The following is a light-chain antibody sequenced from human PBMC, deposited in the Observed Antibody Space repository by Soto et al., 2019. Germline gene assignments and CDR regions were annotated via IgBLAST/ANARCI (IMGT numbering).Light chain of an antibody. CDR1: QSISSW. J-gene: IGKJ2*01. CDR2: KAS. CDR3: QQYNIYPYT. Sequence: DIQMTQSPSTLSASVGDRVSITCRASQSISSWLAWYQQKPGNAPKVLIYKASSLESGVPSRFSGSGSGTEFTLTISSLQPDDLATYYCQQYNIYPYTFGQGTKLEIK. V-gene: IGKV1-5*03.